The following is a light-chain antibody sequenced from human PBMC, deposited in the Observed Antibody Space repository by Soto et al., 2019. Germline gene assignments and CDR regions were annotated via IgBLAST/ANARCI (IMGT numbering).Light chain of an antibody. CDR1: QNINSW. CDR2: AAS. CDR3: LQDYNYPWT. V-gene: IGKV1-6*01. J-gene: IGKJ1*01. Sequence: IQMTQSPSTLSASVGDRVTITCRASQNINSWLAWYQQKPGKAPNLLIYAASSLQSGVPSSFSGSGSGTDFTLTISSLQPEDFATYYCLQDYNYPWTFGQGTKVEIK.